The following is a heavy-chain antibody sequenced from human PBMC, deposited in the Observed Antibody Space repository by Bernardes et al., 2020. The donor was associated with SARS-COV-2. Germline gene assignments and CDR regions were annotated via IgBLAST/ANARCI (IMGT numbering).Heavy chain of an antibody. Sequence: GGSLRLSCAASGFTFTKYDMSWVRQAPGKGLEWVSGISGSKNTIYYADSVKGRFTISRDNSKNTLFLQMDSLRAEDTAVYYCAKDDDRPLFGGPGCDSWGQGTLVTVPS. CDR1: GFTFTKYD. J-gene: IGHJ4*02. D-gene: IGHD3-3*01. V-gene: IGHV3-23*01. CDR3: AKDDDRPLFGGPGCDS. CDR2: ISGSKNTI.